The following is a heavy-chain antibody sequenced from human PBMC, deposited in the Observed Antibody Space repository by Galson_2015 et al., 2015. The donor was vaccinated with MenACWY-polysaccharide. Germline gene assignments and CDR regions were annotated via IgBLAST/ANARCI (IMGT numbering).Heavy chain of an antibody. CDR2: MSYSGRG. CDR1: GGSVTTDTYY. V-gene: IGHV4-61*01. CDR3: AREPTYSGSFGWFDS. Sequence: ETLSLTCTVSGGSVTTDTYYWSWLRQPPGRGLEWIGYMSYSGRGNSNPSLKSRVTVSIDTSKNQFSLRLTSMTAADTAIYYCAREPTYSGSFGWFDSCGPGTLVTVSS. D-gene: IGHD1-26*01. J-gene: IGHJ5*01.